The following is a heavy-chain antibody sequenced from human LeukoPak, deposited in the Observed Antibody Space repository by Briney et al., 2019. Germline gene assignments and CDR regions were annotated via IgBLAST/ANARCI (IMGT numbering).Heavy chain of an antibody. CDR3: ARGITMIVVAAATTDAFDI. CDR1: GFTFSSYG. D-gene: IGHD3-22*01. Sequence: GGSLRLSCAASGFTFSSYGMHWVRQAPGKGLEWVAVISYDGSNKYYAGSVKGRFTISRDNSKNTLYLQMNSLRAEDTAVYYCARGITMIVVAAATTDAFDIWGQGTMVTVSS. J-gene: IGHJ3*02. V-gene: IGHV3-30*19. CDR2: ISYDGSNK.